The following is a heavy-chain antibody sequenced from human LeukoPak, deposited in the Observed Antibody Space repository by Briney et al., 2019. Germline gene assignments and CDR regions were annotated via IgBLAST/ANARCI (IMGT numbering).Heavy chain of an antibody. CDR3: AKGLVPAAIRVVDY. J-gene: IGHJ4*02. CDR1: GFTFSGYA. Sequence: PGGSLRLSCAASGFTFSGYAMSWVRQAPGKGLEWVSAISASGGSTYYADSVKGRFTISRDNSQNTLYLQVNSLRAEDTAVYYCAKGLVPAAIRVVDYWGQGTLVTVSS. CDR2: ISASGGST. V-gene: IGHV3-23*01. D-gene: IGHD2-2*01.